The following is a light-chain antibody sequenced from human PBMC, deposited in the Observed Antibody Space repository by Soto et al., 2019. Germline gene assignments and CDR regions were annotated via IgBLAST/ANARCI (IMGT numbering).Light chain of an antibody. CDR3: QQYGSSGT. CDR2: GAS. CDR1: QSVSNNY. J-gene: IGKJ1*01. V-gene: IGKV3-20*01. Sequence: EIVLTQSQGTPSLSPGERATLSCLASQSVSNNYLAWYQQKPGQAPRLLIYGASNRATGIPDRFSGSGSGTDFTLTISRLEPEDFAVYYCQQYGSSGTFGQGTKVDIK.